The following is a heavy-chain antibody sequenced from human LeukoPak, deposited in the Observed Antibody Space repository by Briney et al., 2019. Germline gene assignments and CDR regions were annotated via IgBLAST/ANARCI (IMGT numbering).Heavy chain of an antibody. J-gene: IGHJ6*02. Sequence: GESLKISCKASGYSFDSYWIGWVRQMPGKGLEWMGMTYPGDSETRHSPSFQGQVTISADKSINTAFLQWSSLKASDTAMYYCARHGGYVSSGLYFYYGMDVWGQGTTVTVSS. CDR3: ARHGGYVSSGLYFYYGMDV. CDR2: TYPGDSET. D-gene: IGHD6-6*01. CDR1: GYSFDSYW. V-gene: IGHV5-51*01.